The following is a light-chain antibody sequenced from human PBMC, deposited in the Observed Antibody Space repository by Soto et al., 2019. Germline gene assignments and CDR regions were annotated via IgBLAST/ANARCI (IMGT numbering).Light chain of an antibody. CDR1: SSNIGAGYD. J-gene: IGLJ1*01. CDR3: QSYDSSVRGGV. CDR2: GNS. V-gene: IGLV1-40*01. Sequence: QSVLTQPPSVSGAPGQRVTISCTGISSNIGAGYDVHWYQQLPGTAPKLLIYGNSNRPSGVPDRFSGSKSGTSASLAITGLQAEDEADYYCQSYDSSVRGGVFGTGTKLTVL.